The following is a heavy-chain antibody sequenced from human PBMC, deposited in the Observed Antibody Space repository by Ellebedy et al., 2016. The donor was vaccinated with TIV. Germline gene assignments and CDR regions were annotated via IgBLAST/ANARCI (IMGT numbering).Heavy chain of an antibody. CDR1: GYTFTGYY. V-gene: IGHV1-2*02. D-gene: IGHD3-10*01. CDR2: ISPNNGGI. CDR3: AREDSTNYGSGYDF. Sequence: AASVKVSCKASGYTFTGYYIHWVRQAPGQGLEWMGWISPNNGGISYAQKFQGRVTMTRDTSISTAYMELSRLRSDDTAMYYCAREDSTNYGSGYDFWGQGTLVTVSS. J-gene: IGHJ4*02.